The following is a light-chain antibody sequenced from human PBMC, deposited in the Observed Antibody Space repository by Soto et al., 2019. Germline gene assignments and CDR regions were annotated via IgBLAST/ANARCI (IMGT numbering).Light chain of an antibody. CDR2: GAS. V-gene: IGKV3-20*01. CDR1: PSVSNNY. J-gene: IGKJ3*01. Sequence: EIVWTQSPGTLSLSPGERATLSCRASPSVSNNYLAWYQQKPGQAPRLPIYGASTRATGIPARFSGSGSGTDFNLTISRLETEDFAVYECQQYGSSPFTFGPGTKVDIK. CDR3: QQYGSSPFT.